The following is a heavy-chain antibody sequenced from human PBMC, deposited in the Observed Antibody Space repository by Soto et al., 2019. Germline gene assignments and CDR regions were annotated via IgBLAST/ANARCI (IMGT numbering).Heavy chain of an antibody. Sequence: GASVKVSCKASGYTFTGYYMHWVRQAPGQGLEWMGWINPNSGGTNYAQKFQGWVTMTRDTSISTAYMELSRLRSDDTAVYYCARGDFDSSVYYRPYYYYGMDVWGQGTTGTV. J-gene: IGHJ6*02. V-gene: IGHV1-2*04. D-gene: IGHD3-22*01. CDR2: INPNSGGT. CDR1: GYTFTGYY. CDR3: ARGDFDSSVYYRPYYYYGMDV.